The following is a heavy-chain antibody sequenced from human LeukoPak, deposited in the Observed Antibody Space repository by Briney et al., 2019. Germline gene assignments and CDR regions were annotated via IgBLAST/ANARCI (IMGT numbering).Heavy chain of an antibody. CDR1: GFTFSSYA. CDR3: AKGRGTAVTSAANY. V-gene: IGHV3-23*01. Sequence: GGSLRLSCAASGFTFSSYAMSWVRQAPGTGLEWVSSISGSGDNTCYADSVKDRFSISRDNYKTTVSLQMTSLRAEDRAVYYCAKGRGTAVTSAANYWGQGTLVTVSS. J-gene: IGHJ4*02. CDR2: ISGSGDNT. D-gene: IGHD4-17*01.